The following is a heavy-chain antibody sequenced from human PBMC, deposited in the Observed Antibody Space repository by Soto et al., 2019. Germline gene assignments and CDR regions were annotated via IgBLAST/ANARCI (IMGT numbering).Heavy chain of an antibody. CDR3: ARREAYYDFWSGYFPNRGSAGGMDV. V-gene: IGHV4-39*01. Sequence: SETLSLTCTVSGGSISSSSYYWGWIRQPPGKGLEWIGSIYYSGSTYYNPSLKSRVTISVDTSKNQFSLKLSSVTAADTAVYYCARREAYYDFWSGYFPNRGSAGGMDVWGQGTTVTVSS. CDR1: GGSISSSSYY. J-gene: IGHJ6*02. CDR2: IYYSGST. D-gene: IGHD3-3*01.